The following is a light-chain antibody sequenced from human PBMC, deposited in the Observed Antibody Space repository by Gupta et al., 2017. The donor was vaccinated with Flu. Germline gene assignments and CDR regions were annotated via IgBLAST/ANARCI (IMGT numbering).Light chain of an antibody. CDR2: GAS. Sequence: DIQMTQSPSSLSASIGDRVTITCRASQAISTFLAWFQQKPGKAPHSLIYGASTLQPGVPSRFSGSGSGSEFTLTINSLQPDDFATYYCQHYYTYPPAFGQGTRLQI. J-gene: IGKJ5*01. V-gene: IGKV1-16*01. CDR3: QHYYTYPPA. CDR1: QAISTF.